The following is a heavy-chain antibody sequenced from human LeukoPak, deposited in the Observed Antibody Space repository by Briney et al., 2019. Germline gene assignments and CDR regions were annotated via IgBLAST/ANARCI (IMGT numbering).Heavy chain of an antibody. V-gene: IGHV3-53*01. Sequence: LSCAVCGGTDSSNSRRWVRQAPGEGLEWVSFIYSGGTHYSHSVKGRVTISKDNSKTSLHLHINSLRAEDTAVYSCARRAGAYSHPYDSWGQGTLVTVSS. CDR1: GGTDSSNS. CDR3: ARRAGAYSHPYDS. CDR2: IYSGGT. D-gene: IGHD4/OR15-4a*01. J-gene: IGHJ4*02.